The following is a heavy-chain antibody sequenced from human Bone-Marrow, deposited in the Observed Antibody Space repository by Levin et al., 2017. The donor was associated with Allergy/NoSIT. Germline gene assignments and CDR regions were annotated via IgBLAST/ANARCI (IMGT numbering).Heavy chain of an antibody. CDR3: ATDPSMVYNYYYMDV. CDR2: ISGSGATT. J-gene: IGHJ6*03. Sequence: GALRLSCAASGFTFSSYAMSWVRQAPGKGLEWVSIISGSGATTYYADSVKGRVTLSRDNSKDTLYLQMNSLRAEDTAVYYCATDPSMVYNYYYMDVWGKGTTVTVSS. V-gene: IGHV3-23*01. D-gene: IGHD3-10*01. CDR1: GFTFSSYA.